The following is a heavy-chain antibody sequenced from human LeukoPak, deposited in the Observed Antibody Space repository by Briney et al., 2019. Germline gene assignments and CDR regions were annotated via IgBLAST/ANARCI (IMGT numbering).Heavy chain of an antibody. J-gene: IGHJ6*03. Sequence: SETLSLTCAVSGYSISSGYYWGWIRQPPGKGLEWIGSIYHSGSTYYNPSLKSRVTISVDTSKNQFSLKLSSVTAADTAVYYCASGVVVPAALSPYYYYYMDVWGKGTTVTVSS. V-gene: IGHV4-38-2*01. CDR2: IYHSGST. D-gene: IGHD2-2*01. CDR1: GYSISSGYY. CDR3: ASGVVVPAALSPYYYYYMDV.